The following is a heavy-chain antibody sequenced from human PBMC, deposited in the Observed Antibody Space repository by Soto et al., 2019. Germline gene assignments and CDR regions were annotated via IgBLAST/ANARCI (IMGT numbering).Heavy chain of an antibody. V-gene: IGHV4-30-2*01. D-gene: IGHD5-18*01. CDR1: GGSISSGGYS. Sequence: SETLSLTCAVSGGSISSGGYSWSWIRQPPGKGLEWIGYVYHSGSTYYNPSLKSRVTISVDRSKNQFSLKLSSVTAADTAVYYCARANSFELHFDSWGQGTLVTVSS. CDR2: VYHSGST. CDR3: ARANSFELHFDS. J-gene: IGHJ4*02.